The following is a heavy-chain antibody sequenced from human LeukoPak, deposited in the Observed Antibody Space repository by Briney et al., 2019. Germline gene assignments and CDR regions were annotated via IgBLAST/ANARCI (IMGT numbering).Heavy chain of an antibody. CDR3: ARLRYCSSTSCSAFDP. Sequence: SSETLSLTCTVCGGSISSYYWSWIRQPPGKGLEWIGYIYTSGSTNYNPSLKSRVTISVDTSNNQFSLKLSSVTAADTAVYYCARLRYCSSTSCSAFDPWGQGTLVTVSS. CDR2: IYTSGST. V-gene: IGHV4-4*09. CDR1: GGSISSYY. J-gene: IGHJ5*02. D-gene: IGHD2-2*01.